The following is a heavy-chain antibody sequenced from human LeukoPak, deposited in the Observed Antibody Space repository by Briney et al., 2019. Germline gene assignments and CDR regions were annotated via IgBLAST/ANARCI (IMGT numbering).Heavy chain of an antibody. CDR2: ISGSGAMT. CDR1: GFTFNNHA. V-gene: IGHV3-23*01. D-gene: IGHD3-10*01. CDR3: AKDRVDGSGSQFDS. Sequence: GGSLRLSCAASGFTFNNHAMIWVRQAPGKGLEWVSSISGSGAMTYYGDSVKGRFTISRDNAMDTLYLQMNSLRADDTAVYYCAKDRVDGSGSQFDSWGQGSLVIVSS. J-gene: IGHJ4*02.